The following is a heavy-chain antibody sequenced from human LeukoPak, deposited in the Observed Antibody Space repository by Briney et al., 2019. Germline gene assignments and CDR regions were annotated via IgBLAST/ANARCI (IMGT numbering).Heavy chain of an antibody. V-gene: IGHV4-59*01. J-gene: IGHJ4*02. CDR3: ARAVDQWLAEFDY. CDR1: GGSISSYY. D-gene: IGHD6-19*01. CDR2: IYYSGSN. Sequence: SETLSLTCTVSGGSISSYYWSWLRQPPGKGLEWIGYIYYSGSNNYNPSLKSRVTISVDTSKNQFSLKLISVTAADTAVYYCARAVDQWLAEFDYWGQGTLVTVSS.